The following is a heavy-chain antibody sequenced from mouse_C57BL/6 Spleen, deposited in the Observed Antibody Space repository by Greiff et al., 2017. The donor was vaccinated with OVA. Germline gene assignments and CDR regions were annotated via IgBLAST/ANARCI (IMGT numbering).Heavy chain of an antibody. CDR1: GYTFTSYW. Sequence: QVQLQQPGAELVKPGASVQVSCKASGYTFTSYWMHWVKQRPGRGLEWIGRIHPSDSGTNYNQKFKGKATLTVDKSSSTAYMQLSSLTSEDSAVSYGAIKDYDNSYSFDYWGQGTTLTVSS. CDR2: IHPSDSGT. J-gene: IGHJ2*01. D-gene: IGHD2-1*01. V-gene: IGHV1-74*01. CDR3: AIKDYDNSYSFDY.